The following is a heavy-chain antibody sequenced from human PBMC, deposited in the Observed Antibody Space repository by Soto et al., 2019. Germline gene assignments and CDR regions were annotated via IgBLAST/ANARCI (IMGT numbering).Heavy chain of an antibody. CDR2: IYWDDDK. CDR3: AHSPLSLARQTHAFDI. Sequence: QITLKESGPTLVKPTQTLTLTCTFSGFSLSTRGVGVGWIRQPPGKALEWLALIYWDDDKRYSPSLKSRLTITKDTSKNQVVLTMTNIDPVDTATYYCAHSPLSLARQTHAFDIWGQGTMVTVSS. D-gene: IGHD3-16*01. J-gene: IGHJ3*02. V-gene: IGHV2-5*02. CDR1: GFSLSTRGVG.